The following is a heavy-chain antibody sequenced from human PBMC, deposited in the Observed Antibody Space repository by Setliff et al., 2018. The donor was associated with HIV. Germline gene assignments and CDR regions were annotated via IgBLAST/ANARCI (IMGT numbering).Heavy chain of an antibody. Sequence: LSLTCAVYGGSLSGYYWGWIRQSPEKGLEGIGEVHYTGRTSYDPPFKSRVIISVDMSKSQFSLSLISVTAADTAVYYCARHRAQRGSGTYYDDWFDPWGQGTLVTVSS. V-gene: IGHV4-34*01. J-gene: IGHJ5*02. D-gene: IGHD3-10*01. CDR2: VHYTGRT. CDR3: ARHRAQRGSGTYYDDWFDP. CDR1: GGSLSGYY.